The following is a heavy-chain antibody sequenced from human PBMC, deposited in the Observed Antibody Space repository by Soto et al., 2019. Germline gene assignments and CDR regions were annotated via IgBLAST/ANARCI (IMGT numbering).Heavy chain of an antibody. CDR1: GGSFNFA. Sequence: QVQVVQSGSEVKKPGSSVKVSCKAPGGSFNFAMSCVRQAPGQSLECMGGNTPIFPTAVEAPRFQGRVTITSDEPTATVSIELTSLRSEDTAWYFCVFRWGRGSHVEYWGQGSLVTVSS. CDR3: VFRWGRGSHVEY. D-gene: IGHD3-16*01. J-gene: IGHJ4*02. V-gene: IGHV1-69*01. CDR2: NTPIFPTA.